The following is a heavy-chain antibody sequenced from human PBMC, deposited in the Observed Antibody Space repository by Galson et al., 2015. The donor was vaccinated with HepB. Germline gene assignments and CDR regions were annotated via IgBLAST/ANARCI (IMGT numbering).Heavy chain of an antibody. CDR2: IWYDGSNK. Sequence: SLRLSCAASGFTFSSYGMHWVRQAPGKGLEWVAVIWYDGSNKYYGDSVKGRFTISRDNSKNILYLQMNSLRAEDTAVYYCARVGGGYGTFEYYLDSWGQGTLVTVSS. J-gene: IGHJ5*01. CDR1: GFTFSSYG. D-gene: IGHD2/OR15-2a*01. CDR3: ARVGGGYGTFEYYLDS. V-gene: IGHV3-33*01.